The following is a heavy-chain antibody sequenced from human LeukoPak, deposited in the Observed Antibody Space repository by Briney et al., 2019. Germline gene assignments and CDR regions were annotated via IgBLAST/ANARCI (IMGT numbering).Heavy chain of an antibody. Sequence: GGSLRLSCAASGFTFSSYSMNWVRQAPEKGLEWVSSISSSSSYIYYADSVKGRFTISRDNAKNSLYLQMNSLRAEDTAVYYCASIRPGWAFDIWGQGTMVTVSS. D-gene: IGHD2-15*01. J-gene: IGHJ3*02. CDR1: GFTFSSYS. V-gene: IGHV3-21*01. CDR3: ASIRPGWAFDI. CDR2: ISSSSSYI.